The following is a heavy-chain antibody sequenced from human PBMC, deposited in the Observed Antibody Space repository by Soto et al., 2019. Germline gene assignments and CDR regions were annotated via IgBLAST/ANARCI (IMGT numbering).Heavy chain of an antibody. Sequence: QVQLVESGGGVVQPGRSLRLSCAPSGFSFSDFGMHWVRQAPGKGLEWVAAISHDGSNQYYGDSVKGRFSISRDHSNNRLYLQMNNLKVEASAIYYCAKETRSRAVTATRVNGMDVWGQGTTVTVYS. CDR1: GFSFSDFG. CDR3: AKETRSRAVTATRVNGMDV. D-gene: IGHD2-21*02. J-gene: IGHJ6*02. V-gene: IGHV3-30*18. CDR2: ISHDGSNQ.